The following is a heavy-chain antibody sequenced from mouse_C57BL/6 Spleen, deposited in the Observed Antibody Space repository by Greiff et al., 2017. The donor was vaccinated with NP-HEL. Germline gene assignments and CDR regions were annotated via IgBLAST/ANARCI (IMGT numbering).Heavy chain of an antibody. D-gene: IGHD2-4*01. CDR2: INPSTGGT. V-gene: IGHV1-42*01. CDR3: ARGRGIYYDYGGGYFDY. J-gene: IGHJ2*01. Sequence: VQLQQSGPELVKPGASVKISCKASGYSFTGYYMNWVKQSPEKSLEWIGEINPSTGGTTYNQKFKAKATLPVDKSSSTAYMQLKGLTSEDSAVYYCARGRGIYYDYGGGYFDYWGQGTTLTVSS. CDR1: GYSFTGYY.